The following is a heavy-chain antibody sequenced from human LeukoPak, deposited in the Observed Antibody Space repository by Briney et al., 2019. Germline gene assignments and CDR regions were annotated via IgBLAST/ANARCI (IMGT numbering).Heavy chain of an antibody. J-gene: IGHJ4*02. V-gene: IGHV4-34*01. CDR2: INHSGST. CDR3: ARVDGIAVAGPDY. Sequence: SEPLSLTCAVYGVSFSGYYWSWIRPPPGKGLEWIGEINHSGSTNYNPSLKSRVTISVDTSKNQFSLKLSSVTAADTAVYYCARVDGIAVAGPDYWGQGTLVTVSS. CDR1: GVSFSGYY. D-gene: IGHD6-19*01.